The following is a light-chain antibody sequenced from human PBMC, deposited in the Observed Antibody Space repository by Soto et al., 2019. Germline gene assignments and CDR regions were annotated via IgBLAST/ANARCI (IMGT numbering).Light chain of an antibody. J-gene: IGLJ1*01. Sequence: QSVLTQPPSASGTPGQRVTLSCSGSSSNIGSSTVNWYQQLPGTAPKLLIYSNNQRPSGVPDRFSGSKSGTSASLAISGLQSEDEADYYCAAWDDSLNGLNYVFGTG. CDR3: AAWDDSLNGLNYV. CDR1: SSNIGSST. CDR2: SNN. V-gene: IGLV1-44*01.